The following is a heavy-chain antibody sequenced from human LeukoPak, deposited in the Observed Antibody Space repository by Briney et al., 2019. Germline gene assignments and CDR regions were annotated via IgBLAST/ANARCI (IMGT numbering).Heavy chain of an antibody. V-gene: IGHV3-48*01. Sequence: GGSLRLSRAASGFTFSSYSMNWVRQAPGKGLEWVSYISSSSSTIYYADSVKGRFTISRDNAKNSLYLQMNSLRAEDTAVYYCAREYYGSGSYFRFDPCGQGTLVTVSS. J-gene: IGHJ5*02. CDR1: GFTFSSYS. D-gene: IGHD3-10*01. CDR3: AREYYGSGSYFRFDP. CDR2: ISSSSSTI.